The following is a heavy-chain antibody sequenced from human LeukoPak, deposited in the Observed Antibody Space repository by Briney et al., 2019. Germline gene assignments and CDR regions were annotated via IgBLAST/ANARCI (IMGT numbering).Heavy chain of an antibody. D-gene: IGHD2-21*02. Sequence: GGSLRLSSAASGFTFSTYAMSWVRQAPGKGLEWVSAINNSGGRTYYADSVKGRFTMSRDNSKNMLYLQMNSLRAEDTAVYYCVRERSSGGDPYYFDYWGQGTLVTVSS. V-gene: IGHV3-23*01. CDR3: VRERSSGGDPYYFDY. J-gene: IGHJ4*02. CDR1: GFTFSTYA. CDR2: INNSGGRT.